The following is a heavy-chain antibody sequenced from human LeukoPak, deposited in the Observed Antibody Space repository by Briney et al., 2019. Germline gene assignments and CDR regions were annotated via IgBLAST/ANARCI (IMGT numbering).Heavy chain of an antibody. CDR2: NPPIFGTA. D-gene: IGHD1-1*01. V-gene: IGHV1-69*01. Sequence: ASVKLSCKASGGTFSIYAISWVRQAPGQGREWVGGNPPIFGTANYAQKFQGRVTITAHESTSTAYMELSSLRSVDTAVYSCAREVELDRQGVSWFDPWGQGTLVTVSS. CDR1: GGTFSIYA. J-gene: IGHJ5*02. CDR3: AREVELDRQGVSWFDP.